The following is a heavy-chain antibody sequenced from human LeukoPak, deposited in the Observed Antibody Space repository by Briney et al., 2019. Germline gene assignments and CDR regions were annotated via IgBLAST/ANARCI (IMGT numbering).Heavy chain of an antibody. V-gene: IGHV1-69*13. D-gene: IGHD3-22*01. CDR2: IIPNCGTA. CDR3: ARAGLVVITYSLVADSSDI. CDR1: GGTFSSYA. J-gene: IGHJ3*02. Sequence: SVKVSCKASGGTFSSYAISWVRQAPGQGLEWMGGIIPNCGTANYAQKFQGRVTITVDASTSTVYMELSSLRSEDTAVYYCARAGLVVITYSLVADSSDISGEGTTVSPSS.